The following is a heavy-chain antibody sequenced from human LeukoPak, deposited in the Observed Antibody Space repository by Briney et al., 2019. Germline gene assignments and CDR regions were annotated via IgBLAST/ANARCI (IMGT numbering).Heavy chain of an antibody. CDR3: ATGPPVGARGAFDI. D-gene: IGHD1-26*01. CDR1: GFTFTSSA. J-gene: IGHJ3*02. Sequence: GASVKVSCKASGFTFTSSAMQWVRQARGQRLEWIGWIVVGSGNTNYAQKFQERVTITRDMSTSTAYMELSSLRSEDTAVYYCATGPPVGARGAFDIWGQGTMVTVSS. V-gene: IGHV1-58*02. CDR2: IVVGSGNT.